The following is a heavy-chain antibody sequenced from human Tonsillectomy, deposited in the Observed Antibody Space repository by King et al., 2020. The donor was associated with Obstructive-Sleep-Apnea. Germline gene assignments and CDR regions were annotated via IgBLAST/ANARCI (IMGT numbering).Heavy chain of an antibody. V-gene: IGHV1-2*02. J-gene: IGHJ4*02. D-gene: IGHD3-3*01. CDR2: INPHSGGT. Sequence: QLVQSGAEVKKPGASVKVSCKASGYTLTGYYLHWVRQAPGQGLEWMGWINPHSGGTNYAQKFQGRVTMTGDTSISTAYMELSRLTSDDTAVYYCARGADGRSDYWGQGTLAT. CDR3: ARGADGRSDY. CDR1: GYTLTGYY.